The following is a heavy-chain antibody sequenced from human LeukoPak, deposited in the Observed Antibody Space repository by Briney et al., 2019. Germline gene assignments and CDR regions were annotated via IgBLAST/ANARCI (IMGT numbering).Heavy chain of an antibody. CDR1: GYTFTSYD. CDR3: ARAPPGGSRYGEDYYYYMDV. Sequence: ASVKVSCKASGYTFTSYDINWVRQAPGQGLEWMGWMNPNSGNTDYAQKFKGRVTMTRNTSISTAYMELSSLRSEDTAVYYCARAPPGGSRYGEDYYYYMDVWGKGTTVTVSS. D-gene: IGHD5-18*01. V-gene: IGHV1-8*01. J-gene: IGHJ6*03. CDR2: MNPNSGNT.